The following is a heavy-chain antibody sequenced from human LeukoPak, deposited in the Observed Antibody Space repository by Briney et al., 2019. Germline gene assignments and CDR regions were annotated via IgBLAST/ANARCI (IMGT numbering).Heavy chain of an antibody. J-gene: IGHJ4*02. Sequence: ASVKVSCKASGYTFTSYGISWVRQAPGQGLEWMGWISAYNGNTNYAQKLQGRVTITADESTSTAYMELSSLRSEDTAVYYCARAKTRSYYYGSGSFDYWGQGTLVTVSS. V-gene: IGHV1-18*01. CDR1: GYTFTSYG. CDR3: ARAKTRSYYYGSGSFDY. D-gene: IGHD3-10*01. CDR2: ISAYNGNT.